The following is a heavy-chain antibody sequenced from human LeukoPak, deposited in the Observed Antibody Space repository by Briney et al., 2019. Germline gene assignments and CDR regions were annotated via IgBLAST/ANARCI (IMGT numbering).Heavy chain of an antibody. CDR1: GYSFTSYW. CDR3: ARHSKSPGGATADAFDI. CDR2: IYPGDSDT. Sequence: GESLKISCKGSGYSFTSYWIGWVRQMPGKGLEWMGIIYPGDSDTRYSPSFQGQVTISADKSISTAYLQWSSLKASDTAMYYCARHSKSPGGATADAFDIWGQGTMVTVSS. D-gene: IGHD1-26*01. J-gene: IGHJ3*02. V-gene: IGHV5-51*01.